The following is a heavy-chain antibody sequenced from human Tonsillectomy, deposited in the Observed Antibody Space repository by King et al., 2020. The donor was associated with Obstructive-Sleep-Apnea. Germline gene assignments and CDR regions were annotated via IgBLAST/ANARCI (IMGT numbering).Heavy chain of an antibody. J-gene: IGHJ4*02. CDR3: VGDVGYQLDF. CDR1: GFNFRRTA. CDR2: ISYDGKTD. V-gene: IGHV3-30*03. D-gene: IGHD6-13*01. Sequence: QLVQSGGGVVYPGMSLRLYCAASGFNFRRTAMHWVRQAPGKGLEWVAVISYDGKTDYYGDSVRGRLTVSRANSRDTTVLQMKNLRHDDTAVYYCVGDVGYQLDFWGQGTQVTVSS.